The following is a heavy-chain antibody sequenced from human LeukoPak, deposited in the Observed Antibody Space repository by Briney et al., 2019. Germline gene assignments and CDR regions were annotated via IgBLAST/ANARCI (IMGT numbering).Heavy chain of an antibody. D-gene: IGHD1-1*01. Sequence: GSLRLSCAASGFTFSSYAMSWVRQAPGKGLEWVSALSGSGGSTYYAGSVKGRFTISRDNSKNTLYLQMNSLRAEDTAVYYCVKLSWNPGPHYFDYWGQGTLVTVSS. CDR3: VKLSWNPGPHYFDY. V-gene: IGHV3-23*01. CDR1: GFTFSSYA. J-gene: IGHJ4*02. CDR2: LSGSGGST.